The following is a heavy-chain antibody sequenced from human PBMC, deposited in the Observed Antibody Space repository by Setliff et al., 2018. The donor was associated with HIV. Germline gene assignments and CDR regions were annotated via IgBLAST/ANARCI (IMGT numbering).Heavy chain of an antibody. CDR2: TSHNGES. CDR1: GGSFNDYS. D-gene: IGHD2-21*01. Sequence: SETLSLTCAVYGGSFNDYSWTWIRQAPGKGLEWIGETSHNGESSYNTSLTSRVTISVDTYKRQFPLKLTSVTAADTAVYYCARSGYCVGTDCYRGPLDYWGQGVLVTVSS. J-gene: IGHJ4*02. V-gene: IGHV4-34*01. CDR3: ARSGYCVGTDCYRGPLDY.